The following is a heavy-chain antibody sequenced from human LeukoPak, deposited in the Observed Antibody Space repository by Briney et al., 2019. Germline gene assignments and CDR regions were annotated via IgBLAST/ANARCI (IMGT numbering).Heavy chain of an antibody. Sequence: VASVKVSCKASGGTFSSYAISWVRQAPGQGLEWMGRIIPILGIANYAQKFQGRVTITTDESTSTAYMELSSLRSEDTAVYYCARGCSSTSCYFDYWGQGTLVTVSS. CDR3: ARGCSSTSCYFDY. CDR1: GGTFSSYA. V-gene: IGHV1-69*04. D-gene: IGHD2-2*01. CDR2: IIPILGIA. J-gene: IGHJ4*02.